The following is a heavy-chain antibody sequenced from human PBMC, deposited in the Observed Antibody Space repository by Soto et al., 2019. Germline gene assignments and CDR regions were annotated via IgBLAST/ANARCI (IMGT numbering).Heavy chain of an antibody. Sequence: GGSLRLSCAASGFTFNIYGMHWVRQAPDKGLEWVALISYDGSNQYYADSVKGRFTISRDNSKNTLSPQMNSLRADDTAVYYCAKDQASGQGSFDSWGQGTLVTVSS. CDR3: AKDQASGQGSFDS. CDR2: ISYDGSNQ. J-gene: IGHJ4*02. V-gene: IGHV3-30*18. CDR1: GFTFNIYG.